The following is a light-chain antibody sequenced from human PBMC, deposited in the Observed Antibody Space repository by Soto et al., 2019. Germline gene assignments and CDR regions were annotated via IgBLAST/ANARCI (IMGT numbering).Light chain of an antibody. CDR2: QDT. Sequence: QSALTQPASVSGSPGQSITISCTGTSSDVGGYNPVSWYQQHPAKAPKLIMYQDTQRPSGVSDRFSVSKSGTTAALTISGLQNEDEADYYCCSYAGSYTLIFGGGTKGTVL. CDR3: CSYAGSYTLI. J-gene: IGLJ2*01. V-gene: IGLV2-23*01. CDR1: SSDVGGYNP.